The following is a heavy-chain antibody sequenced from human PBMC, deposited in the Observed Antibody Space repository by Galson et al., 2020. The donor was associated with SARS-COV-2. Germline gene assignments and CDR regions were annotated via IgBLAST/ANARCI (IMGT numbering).Heavy chain of an antibody. CDR3: ARGLGSSGWYGGNWFDP. J-gene: IGHJ5*02. V-gene: IGHV1-18*01. Sequence: SVKVTCKASGYTFTRYGFSWVRQAPGQGLEWMGWSSAYNGNTNYAQKLQGRVTMTTDTSTSTAYMELRSLRSDDTAVYYCARGLGSSGWYGGNWFDPWGQGTLVTVSS. CDR1: GYTFTRYG. D-gene: IGHD6-19*01. CDR2: SSAYNGNT.